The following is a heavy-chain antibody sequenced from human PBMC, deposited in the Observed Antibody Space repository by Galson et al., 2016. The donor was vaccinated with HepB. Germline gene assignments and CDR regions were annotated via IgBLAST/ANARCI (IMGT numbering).Heavy chain of an antibody. J-gene: IGHJ5*01. Sequence: TLSLTCTVSGVSITSGGYFWSWVRQYPGKGLEWLGYIPYSGSPHPNPSLTGRVILPAATSKTQFSLTLNSVTVADTAVYFCARRVSGYFNSWGQGTLVTVSS. CDR2: IPYSGSP. V-gene: IGHV4-31*03. D-gene: IGHD3-22*01. CDR3: ARRVSGYFNS. CDR1: GVSITSGGYF.